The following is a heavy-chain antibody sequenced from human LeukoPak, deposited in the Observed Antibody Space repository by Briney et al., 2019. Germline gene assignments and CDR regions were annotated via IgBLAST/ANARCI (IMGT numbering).Heavy chain of an antibody. D-gene: IGHD3-3*01. Sequence: ASVKVSCKTSADTFSRSALNWVRQAPGQGLEWMGLINPHTGAANYSQKFQGRVTMTRDTSISTAYMHLTRLKFDDTAVYYCARGKSGYSPWGQGTPVTVSS. J-gene: IGHJ4*02. CDR3: ARGKSGYSP. V-gene: IGHV1-2*02. CDR1: ADTFSRSA. CDR2: INPHTGAA.